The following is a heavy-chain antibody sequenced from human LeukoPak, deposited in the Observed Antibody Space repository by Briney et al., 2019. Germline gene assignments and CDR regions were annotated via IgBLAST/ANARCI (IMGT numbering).Heavy chain of an antibody. V-gene: IGHV1-18*01. J-gene: IGHJ4*02. Sequence: ASVTVSCKASGYTFTSYGISWVRQAPGQGPEWMGWISAYNGNTNYAQKLQGRVTMTTDTSTSTAYMELRSLRSDDTAVYYCARDLGVYYDFWSGYYSKEYYFDYWGQGTLVTVSS. CDR3: ARDLGVYYDFWSGYYSKEYYFDY. CDR1: GYTFTSYG. CDR2: ISAYNGNT. D-gene: IGHD3-3*01.